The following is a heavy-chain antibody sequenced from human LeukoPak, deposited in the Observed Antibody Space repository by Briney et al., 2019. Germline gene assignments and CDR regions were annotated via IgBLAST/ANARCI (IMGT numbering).Heavy chain of an antibody. CDR3: ARTFTIFGVVIHYFDY. Sequence: ASVKVSCKASGYTFTDYYMHWVRQAPGQGLEWMGWINPNSGGSIFAQKFQGRVTMTRDTSISTAYMELRSLRSDDTAVYYCARTFTIFGVVIHYFDYWGQGTLVTVSS. D-gene: IGHD3-3*01. V-gene: IGHV1-2*02. CDR2: INPNSGGS. J-gene: IGHJ4*02. CDR1: GYTFTDYY.